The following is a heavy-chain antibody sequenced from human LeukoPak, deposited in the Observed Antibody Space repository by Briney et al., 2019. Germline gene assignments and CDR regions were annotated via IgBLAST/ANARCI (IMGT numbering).Heavy chain of an antibody. J-gene: IGHJ4*02. CDR3: ARGATADFDY. D-gene: IGHD6-13*01. CDR2: IYYSGST. V-gene: IGHV4-59*01. Sequence: PSETLSLTCTVSGGSISSYYWSWIRQPPGKGLEWIGYIYYSGSTNYNPSLKSRVTMSVDTSKNQFSLKLSSVTAADTAVYYCARGATADFDYWGQGTLVTVSP. CDR1: GGSISSYY.